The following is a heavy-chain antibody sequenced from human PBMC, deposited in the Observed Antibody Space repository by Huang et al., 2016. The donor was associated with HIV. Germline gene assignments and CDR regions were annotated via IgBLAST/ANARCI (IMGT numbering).Heavy chain of an antibody. CDR1: GASISSGSYY. J-gene: IGHJ3*02. Sequence: QVQLQESGPGLVKPSQTLSLTCTVSGASISSGSYYWTWIRQPAGKGLEWIGHIYTRWSTNYNPSLKSRVTISIDTSKNHFSLRLNSVTAADTAVYYCATWPPGSQMRAFDIWGPGTMITVSS. CDR2: IYTRWST. D-gene: IGHD2-15*01. CDR3: ATWPPGSQMRAFDI. V-gene: IGHV4-61*09.